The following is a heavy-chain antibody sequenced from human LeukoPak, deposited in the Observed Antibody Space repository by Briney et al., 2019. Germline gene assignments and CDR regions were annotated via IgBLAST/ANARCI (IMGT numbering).Heavy chain of an antibody. CDR2: IYYSGST. D-gene: IGHD5-12*01. CDR3: ARGQRYSGYDSRVRNWFDP. J-gene: IGHJ5*02. V-gene: IGHV4-59*01. CDR1: GGSISNYY. Sequence: SETLSLTCTVSGGSISNYYWSWIRQPPGKGLEWIGYIYYSGSTNYNPSLKSRVTISVDTSKNQFSLKLSSVTAADTAVYYCARGQRYSGYDSRVRNWFDPWGQGTLVAVSS.